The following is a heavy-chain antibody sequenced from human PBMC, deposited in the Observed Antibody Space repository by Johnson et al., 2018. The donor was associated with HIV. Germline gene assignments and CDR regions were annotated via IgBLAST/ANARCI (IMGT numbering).Heavy chain of an antibody. V-gene: IGHV3-30*04. CDR3: AGGGYCSGGRCYLNDAFDV. CDR1: GFNFRDYA. D-gene: IGHD2-15*01. J-gene: IGHJ3*01. CDR2: ISSQLYGGNDR. Sequence: QVQLVESGGGLVQPGQSLRLSCSPSGFNFRDYAMTWFRQAPGRGLEWVGVISSQLYGGNDRNYADFVTGRFTISRDNSKNTLSLQLNSLRPEDTDVYYCAGGGYCSGGRCYLNDAFDVWGLGTMVTVSS.